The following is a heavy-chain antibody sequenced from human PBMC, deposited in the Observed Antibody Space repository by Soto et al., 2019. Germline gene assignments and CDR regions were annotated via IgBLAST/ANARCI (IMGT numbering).Heavy chain of an antibody. CDR1: GGTFSTYA. Sequence: QVQLVQSGAEVKKPESSVKVSCKAPGGTFSTYAISWVRQAPGQGLEWMGGIIPMFGTANYAQRLQDRVTITADESTNTVYMALSSLRSEDTAVYFCASGIQLWLRRINNGYSGWGQGTLVTVSS. D-gene: IGHD5-18*01. CDR3: ASGIQLWLRRINNGYSG. CDR2: IIPMFGTA. J-gene: IGHJ4*02. V-gene: IGHV1-69*12.